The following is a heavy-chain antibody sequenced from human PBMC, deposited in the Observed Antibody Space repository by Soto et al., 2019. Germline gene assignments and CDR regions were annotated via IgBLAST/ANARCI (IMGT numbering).Heavy chain of an antibody. CDR1: GGSISSYY. CDR3: AGTDYDFWSGYYKHNYYYGMEG. Sequence: PSENMSLTCTVSGGSISSYYWSWIRQPPGKGLEWIGYIYYSGSTNYNPSLKSRVTISADTSKNQFPLKLSSVTAADTAVYYCAGTDYDFWSGYYKHNYYYGMEGWGQGTTVTV. J-gene: IGHJ6*02. D-gene: IGHD3-3*01. V-gene: IGHV4-59*01. CDR2: IYYSGST.